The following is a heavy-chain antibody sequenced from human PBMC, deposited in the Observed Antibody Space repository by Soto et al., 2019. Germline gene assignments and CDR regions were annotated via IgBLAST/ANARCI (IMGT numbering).Heavy chain of an antibody. D-gene: IGHD4-17*01. V-gene: IGHV4-38-2*01. CDR1: GYSISSGYY. CDR2: IYHSGST. CDR3: ARHDYGAPQGMDV. Sequence: PSEPLSLTYAVSGYSISSGYYWGWIRQPPGKGLEWIGSIYHSGSTYYNPSLKSRVTISVDTSKNQFSLKLSSVTAADTAVYYCARHDYGAPQGMDVWGQGTTVTVSS. J-gene: IGHJ6*02.